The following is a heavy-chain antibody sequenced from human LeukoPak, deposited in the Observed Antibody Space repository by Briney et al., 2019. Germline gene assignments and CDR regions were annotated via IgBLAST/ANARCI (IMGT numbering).Heavy chain of an antibody. CDR3: ARGYDFWSGYSFDY. CDR2: ISGSGGTT. D-gene: IGHD3-3*01. CDR1: GFSFSNFA. Sequence: GGSLRLSCTASGFSFSNFAMSWVRQAPGKGLEWVSVISGSGGTTHYADSVKGRSTISRDNSKNTLYLQMNSLRAEDTAVYYCARGYDFWSGYSFDYWGQGTLVTVSS. V-gene: IGHV3-23*01. J-gene: IGHJ4*02.